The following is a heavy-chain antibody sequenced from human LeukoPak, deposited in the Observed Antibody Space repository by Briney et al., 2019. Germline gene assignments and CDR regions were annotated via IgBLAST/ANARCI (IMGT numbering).Heavy chain of an antibody. J-gene: IGHJ4*02. Sequence: PGGSLRLSCAASGFTFSSYAMNWVRQAPGQGLEWVSVIYSGGSTYYADSVKGRFTISRDNSKNTLYLQMNSLRAEDTAVYYCARDHSSGWAFGYWGQGTLVTVSS. CDR3: ARDHSSGWAFGY. CDR1: GFTFSSYA. CDR2: IYSGGST. V-gene: IGHV3-53*01. D-gene: IGHD6-19*01.